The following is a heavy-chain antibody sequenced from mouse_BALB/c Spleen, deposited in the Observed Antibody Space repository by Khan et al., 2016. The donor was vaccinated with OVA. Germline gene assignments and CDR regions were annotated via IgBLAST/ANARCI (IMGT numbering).Heavy chain of an antibody. CDR2: IYPTYVDT. J-gene: IGHJ2*01. D-gene: IGHD4-1*01. V-gene: IGHV1S56*01. CDR3: ARSDSGTVFDY. CDR1: GYTFTSYY. Sequence: QVQLQQSGPELVKPGASVRISYKASGYTFTSYYIHWVRQRPGQGLEWIGWIYPTYVDTKYNEKFKDKATLTADKSSSAAYMQFSSLTSEDSAVYFCARSDSGTVFDYWGQGTTLTVSS.